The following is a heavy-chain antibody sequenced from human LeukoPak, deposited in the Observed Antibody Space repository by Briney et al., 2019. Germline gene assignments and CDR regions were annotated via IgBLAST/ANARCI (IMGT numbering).Heavy chain of an antibody. Sequence: SVKVSCKASGGTFSSYAISWVRQAPGQGLEWMGRIIPIFGTANYAQKFQGRVTITTDESTSTAYMELSSLRSEDTAVYYCARDVPSLHTTHNWGQGTLVTVSS. CDR1: GGTFSSYA. CDR3: ARDVPSLHTTHN. CDR2: IIPIFGTA. J-gene: IGHJ4*02. D-gene: IGHD4-11*01. V-gene: IGHV1-69*05.